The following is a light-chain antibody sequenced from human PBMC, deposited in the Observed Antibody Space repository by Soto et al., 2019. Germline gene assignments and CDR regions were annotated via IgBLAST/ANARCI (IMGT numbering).Light chain of an antibody. V-gene: IGLV2-8*01. CDR3: ASYAGTKLFV. J-gene: IGLJ1*01. CDR1: SSDVGFYNF. Sequence: QSVLTQPPSASGSPGQSLTISCTGTSSDVGFYNFVSWYQQRAGKAPKPVIYEVTKRPSGVPDRFSGSKSGSTASLTVSGLQADDEADYYCASYAGTKLFVFGSGTKVTVL. CDR2: EVT.